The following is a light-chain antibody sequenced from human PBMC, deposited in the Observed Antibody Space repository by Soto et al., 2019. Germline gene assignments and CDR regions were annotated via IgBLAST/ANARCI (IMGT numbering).Light chain of an antibody. Sequence: EIVLTQSPATLSLSPGERATLSCRASQSVSSYLAWYQQKPGQAPRLLIYDASNRATGIPARFSGSGSGTDCTLTIISLEPEDFAFYYCPQRSNWTFGQGTKVEIK. V-gene: IGKV3-11*01. CDR2: DAS. J-gene: IGKJ1*01. CDR1: QSVSSY. CDR3: PQRSNWT.